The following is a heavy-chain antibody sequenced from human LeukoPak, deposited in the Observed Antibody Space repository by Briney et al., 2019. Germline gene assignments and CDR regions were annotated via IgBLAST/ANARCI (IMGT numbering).Heavy chain of an antibody. CDR3: ARESSSWYGSGDAFDI. D-gene: IGHD6-13*01. CDR1: GFTFSSYS. CDR2: ISSSSSYI. V-gene: IGHV3-21*01. Sequence: KSGGSLRLSCAASGFTFSSYSTNWVRQAPGKGLEWVSSISSSSSYIYYADSVKGRFTISRDNAKNSLYLQMNSLRAEDTAVYYCARESSSWYGSGDAFDIWGQGTMVTVSS. J-gene: IGHJ3*02.